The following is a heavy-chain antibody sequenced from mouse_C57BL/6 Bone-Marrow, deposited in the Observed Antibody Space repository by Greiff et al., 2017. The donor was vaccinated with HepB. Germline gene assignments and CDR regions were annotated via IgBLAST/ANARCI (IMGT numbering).Heavy chain of an antibody. CDR2: IDPETGGT. CDR1: GYTFTDYE. D-gene: IGHD1-1*01. J-gene: IGHJ4*01. CDR3: TRWITTVVAPYYYAMDY. Sequence: VQLQQSGAELVRPGASVTLSCKASGYTFTDYEMHWVKQTPVHGLEWIGAIDPETGGTAYNQKFKGKAILTADKSSSTAYMELRSLTSEDSAVYYCTRWITTVVAPYYYAMDYWGQGTSVTVSS. V-gene: IGHV1-15*01.